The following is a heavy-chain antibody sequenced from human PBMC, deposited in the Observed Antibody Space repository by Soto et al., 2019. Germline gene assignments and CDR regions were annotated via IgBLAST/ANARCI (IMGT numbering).Heavy chain of an antibody. V-gene: IGHV3-21*04. J-gene: IGHJ4*02. D-gene: IGHD1-1*01. CDR1: GFTFSSYS. CDR3: AGTDRDNSPTQFDY. CDR2: ISSSSSYI. Sequence: PGGSLRLSCAASGFTFSSYSMNWVRQAPGKGLEWVSSISSSSSYIYYADSVKGRFTISRDNAKNSLYLQMNSLRADDTAVYYCAGTDRDNSPTQFDYWGQGTLVTVSS.